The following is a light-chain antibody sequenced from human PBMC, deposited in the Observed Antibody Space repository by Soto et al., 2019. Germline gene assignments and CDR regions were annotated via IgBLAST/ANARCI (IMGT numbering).Light chain of an antibody. J-gene: IGKJ5*01. CDR3: QQFGSSVT. Sequence: ILLTQSPGTLSLSPGERATLSCRASQSVSNNYLAWYQQKPGQAPRLLIYGASNRATGIPDRFSGSGSGTDFTLTISRLEPEDFAVYYCQQFGSSVTLGQGTRLEV. V-gene: IGKV3-20*01. CDR2: GAS. CDR1: QSVSNNY.